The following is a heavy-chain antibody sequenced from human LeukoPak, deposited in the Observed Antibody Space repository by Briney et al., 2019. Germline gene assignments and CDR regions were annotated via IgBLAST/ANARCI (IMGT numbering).Heavy chain of an antibody. CDR2: ITASGTAM. D-gene: IGHD1-26*01. CDR1: GFTFRSYS. CDR3: ASSGSYRFDY. J-gene: IGHJ4*02. Sequence: GGSLRLSSAASGFTFRSYSMNWVRQAPGKGLGWVSHITASGTAMFYADSVKGRFTISRDNAKNSLYLQMNSLRDEDTAVYYCASSGSYRFDYWGQGTLVTVSS. V-gene: IGHV3-48*02.